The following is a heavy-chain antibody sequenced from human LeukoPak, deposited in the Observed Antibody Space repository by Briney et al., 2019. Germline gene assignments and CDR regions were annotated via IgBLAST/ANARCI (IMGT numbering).Heavy chain of an antibody. Sequence: SETLSLTCTVSGGSFSSHYWSWIRQPPGKGLEWIGYIYYSGSTNYNPSLKSRVTISVDTSKNQFSLKLSSVTAADTAVYYCAKGGRTARRFDPWGQGTLVTVSS. D-gene: IGHD6-6*01. J-gene: IGHJ5*02. CDR3: AKGGRTARRFDP. CDR2: IYYSGST. V-gene: IGHV4-59*11. CDR1: GGSFSSHY.